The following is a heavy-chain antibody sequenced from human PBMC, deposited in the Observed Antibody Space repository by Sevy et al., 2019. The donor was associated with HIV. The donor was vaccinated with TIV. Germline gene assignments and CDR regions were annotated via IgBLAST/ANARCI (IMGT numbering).Heavy chain of an antibody. CDR2: ISGSGYAT. V-gene: IGHV3-23*01. CDR1: GFTFDSYA. CDR3: AKDRVTVFGVVVTFDS. D-gene: IGHD3-3*01. J-gene: IGHJ4*02. Sequence: GGSLRLSCAASGFTFDSYAMHWVRQVAGKGLGWVSTISGSGYATYYADSVEGRFIISRDTSRNTLYLQMNSLRVEDSAVYFCAKDRVTVFGVVVTFDSWGQGTLVTVSS.